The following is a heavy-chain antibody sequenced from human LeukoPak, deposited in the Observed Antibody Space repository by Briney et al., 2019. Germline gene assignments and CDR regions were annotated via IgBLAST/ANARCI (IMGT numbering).Heavy chain of an antibody. CDR3: ATVAPLLGYYSSTSCYDY. Sequence: ASVKVSCKASGYTFTSYYMHWVRQAPGKGLEWMGGFDPEDGETIYAQKFQGRVTMTEDTSTDTAYMELSSLRSEDTAVYYCATVAPLLGYYSSTSCYDYWGQGTLVTVSS. V-gene: IGHV1-24*01. D-gene: IGHD2-2*01. CDR2: FDPEDGET. CDR1: GYTFTSYY. J-gene: IGHJ4*02.